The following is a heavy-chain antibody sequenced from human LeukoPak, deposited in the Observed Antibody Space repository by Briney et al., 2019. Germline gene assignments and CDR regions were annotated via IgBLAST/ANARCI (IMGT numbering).Heavy chain of an antibody. CDR1: GFTFSSYS. CDR3: AKRYGDYVGWRYYFDY. V-gene: IGHV3-48*01. CDR2: ISSSSSTI. Sequence: PGGSLRLSCAASGFTFSSYSMNWVRQAPGKGLEWVSYISSSSSTIYYADSVKGRFTISRDNSKNTLYLQMNSLRAEDTAVYYCAKRYGDYVGWRYYFDYWGQGTLVTVSS. J-gene: IGHJ4*02. D-gene: IGHD4-17*01.